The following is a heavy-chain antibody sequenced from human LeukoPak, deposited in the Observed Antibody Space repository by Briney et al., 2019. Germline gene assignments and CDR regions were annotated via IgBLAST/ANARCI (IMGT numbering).Heavy chain of an antibody. CDR3: ARAKSWILDY. Sequence: ASVKVSCKASGYTFIGYYMHWVRQAPGQGLEWMGWINPNSGGTNYAQKFQGRGTMNRHTSISTAYMEQSSLRSDDTAVYYCARAKSWILDYWGQGTLVTVSS. D-gene: IGHD5-18*01. V-gene: IGHV1-2*02. CDR2: INPNSGGT. J-gene: IGHJ4*02. CDR1: GYTFIGYY.